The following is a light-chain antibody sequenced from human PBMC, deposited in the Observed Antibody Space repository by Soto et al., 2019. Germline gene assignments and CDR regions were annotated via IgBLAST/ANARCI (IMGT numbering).Light chain of an antibody. V-gene: IGKV3-20*01. CDR2: GAS. Sequence: EIVLTQSPDTLSLSPGERATLSCRASQSISSSYLAWYQQKPGQAPRLLIYGASSRATGIPDRFSGSGSGTDFTLTISRLEPEDSSMYYCHQYVRWMFGQGTKLEIK. CDR3: HQYVRWM. CDR1: QSISSSY. J-gene: IGKJ1*01.